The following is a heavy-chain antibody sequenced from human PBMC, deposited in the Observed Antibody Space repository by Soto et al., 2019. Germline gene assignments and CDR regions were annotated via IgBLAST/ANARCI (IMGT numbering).Heavy chain of an antibody. J-gene: IGHJ4*02. CDR2: INHSGST. Sequence: PSETLSLTFAVYGGSFSGYYWSWIRQPPGKGLEWIGEINHSGSTNYNPSLKSRVTLSVDTSKNQFSLKLRSVTAADTAVDYCAIGEVDTPIVNYYWDQGILVSGSS. V-gene: IGHV4-34*01. CDR1: GGSFSGYY. D-gene: IGHD5-18*01. CDR3: AIGEVDTPIVNYY.